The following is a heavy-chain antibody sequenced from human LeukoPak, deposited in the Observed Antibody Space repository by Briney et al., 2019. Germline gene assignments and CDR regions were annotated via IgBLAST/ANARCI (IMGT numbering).Heavy chain of an antibody. CDR3: AGAPYGDYYFDY. J-gene: IGHJ4*02. CDR1: SVSISSNNW. D-gene: IGHD4-17*01. Sequence: SETLSLTCAVSSVSISSNNWWSWVRQPPGKGLEWIGEIYHSGGTNCNPSLKSRVTISVDKSRNHFSLQLSSVTAADTAVYYCAGAPYGDYYFDYWGQGTLVTVSS. CDR2: IYHSGGT. V-gene: IGHV4-4*02.